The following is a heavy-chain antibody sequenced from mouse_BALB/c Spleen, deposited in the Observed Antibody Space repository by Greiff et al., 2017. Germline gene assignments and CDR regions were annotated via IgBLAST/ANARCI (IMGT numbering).Heavy chain of an antibody. CDR3: ARSNWDYAMDY. Sequence: VQLQQSGAELAKPGASVKMSCKASGYTFTSYWMHWVKQRPGQGLEWIGYINPSTGYTEYNQKFKDKATLTADKSSSTAYMQLSSLTSEDSAVYYCARSNWDYAMDYWGQGTSVTVSS. CDR1: GYTFTSYW. J-gene: IGHJ4*01. D-gene: IGHD4-1*01. V-gene: IGHV1-7*01. CDR2: INPSTGYT.